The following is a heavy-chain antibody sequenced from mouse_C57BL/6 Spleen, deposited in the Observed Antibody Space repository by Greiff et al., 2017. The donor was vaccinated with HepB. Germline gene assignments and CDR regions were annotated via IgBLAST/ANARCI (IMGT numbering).Heavy chain of an antibody. CDR1: GYTFTSYW. V-gene: IGHV1-52*01. CDR3: ARQDYYGSSPLFDY. Sequence: QVHVKQPGAELVRPGSSVKLSCKASGYTFTSYWMHWVKQRPIQGLEWIGNIDPSDSETHYNQKFKDKATLTVDKSSSTAYMQLSSLTSEDSAVYYCARQDYYGSSPLFDYWGQGTTLTVSS. J-gene: IGHJ2*01. D-gene: IGHD1-1*01. CDR2: IDPSDSET.